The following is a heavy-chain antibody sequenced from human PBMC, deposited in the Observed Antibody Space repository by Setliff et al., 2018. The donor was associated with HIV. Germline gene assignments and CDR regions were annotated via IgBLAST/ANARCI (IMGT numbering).Heavy chain of an antibody. CDR3: AREVYRYDDGSESMDV. CDR1: GFTFSGYN. V-gene: IGHV3-21*06. Sequence: GGSLRLSCAASGFTFSGYNLNWVRQAPGKGLEWVSSISGNSGYEYYADSVKGRFTISRDSAKNSLYLQTSSLRAEDTAVYYCAREVYRYDDGSESMDVWGKGTTVTVSS. J-gene: IGHJ6*03. CDR2: ISGNSGYE. D-gene: IGHD5-18*01.